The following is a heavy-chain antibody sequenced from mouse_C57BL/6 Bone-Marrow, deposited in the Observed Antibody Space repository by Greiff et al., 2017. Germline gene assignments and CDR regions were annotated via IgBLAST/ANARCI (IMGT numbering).Heavy chain of an antibody. J-gene: IGHJ2*01. CDR1: GFTFSSYA. D-gene: IGHD3-2*02. CDR3: ASGTAQAL. CDR2: ISDGGSYT. Sequence: DVQLQESGGGLVKPGGSLKLSCAASGFTFSSYAMSWVRQTPEKRLEWVATISDGGSYTYYPDNVKGRFTISRDNAKNNLYLQMSHLKSEDTAMYYCASGTAQALWGQGTTLTVSS. V-gene: IGHV5-4*01.